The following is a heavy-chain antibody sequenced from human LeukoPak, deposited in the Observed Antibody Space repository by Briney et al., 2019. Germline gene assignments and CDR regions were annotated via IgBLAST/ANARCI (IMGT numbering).Heavy chain of an antibody. J-gene: IGHJ6*02. V-gene: IGHV1-46*01. CDR2: INPGGGST. CDR1: GYTYTSYY. Sequence: ASVKVSCKASGYTYTSYYMHWVRQAPGQGLEWMGIINPGGGSTSYAQKFQGRVTMTRDTSTSTVYMELSSLRSEDTAVYYCWQWLVAGMDVWGQGTTVTVSS. CDR3: WQWLVAGMDV. D-gene: IGHD6-19*01.